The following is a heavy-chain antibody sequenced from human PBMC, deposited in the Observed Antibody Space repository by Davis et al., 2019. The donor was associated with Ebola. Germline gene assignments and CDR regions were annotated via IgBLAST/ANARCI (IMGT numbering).Heavy chain of an antibody. J-gene: IGHJ6*02. Sequence: GESLKISCAASGFTFSSYSMNWVHQAPGKGLEWVSVIYSGGSTYYADSVKGRFTISRDNAKNSLYLQMNSLRAEDTAVYYCARSSIAARPGYYYGMDVWGQGTTVIVFS. V-gene: IGHV3-66*01. CDR1: GFTFSSYS. CDR3: ARSSIAARPGYYYGMDV. CDR2: IYSGGST. D-gene: IGHD6-6*01.